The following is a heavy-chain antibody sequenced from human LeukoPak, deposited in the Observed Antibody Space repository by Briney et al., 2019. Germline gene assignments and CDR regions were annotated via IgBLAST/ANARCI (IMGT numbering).Heavy chain of an antibody. J-gene: IGHJ4*02. CDR1: GGSISRSTYH. Sequence: SETLSLTCNVSGGSISRSTYHWGWIRQPPGKGLEWIGNIYSSGGTYYDPSLKSRVTISVDTSKNQFSLKLRSVTAADTAVYYCARLGSWGLGSDYWGQGILVTVSS. CDR3: ARLGSWGLGSDY. D-gene: IGHD3-10*01. V-gene: IGHV4-39*01. CDR2: IYSSGGT.